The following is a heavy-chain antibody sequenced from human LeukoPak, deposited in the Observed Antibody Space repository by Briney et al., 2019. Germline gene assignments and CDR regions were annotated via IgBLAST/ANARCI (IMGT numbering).Heavy chain of an antibody. J-gene: IGHJ3*02. CDR1: GNSFTTYW. CDR2: IYPGDSDT. Sequence: GESLKISCKGSGNSFTTYWIVWVRQMPGKGLEWKGIIYPGDSDTRYSPSFQGQVTISADKSISTAYLQWSSLKASDTAVYYCARQAIIGNDAFDIWGQGTMVTVSP. CDR3: ARQAIIGNDAFDI. V-gene: IGHV5-51*01. D-gene: IGHD1-20*01.